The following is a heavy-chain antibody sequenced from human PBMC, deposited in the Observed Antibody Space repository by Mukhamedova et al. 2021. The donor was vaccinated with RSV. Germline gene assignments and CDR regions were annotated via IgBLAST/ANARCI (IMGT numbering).Heavy chain of an antibody. V-gene: IGHV4-59*08. CDR3: ARLHAGGTEEFDP. J-gene: IGHJ5*02. D-gene: IGHD1-26*01. Sequence: MGRITISVDTSKNEFSLRLNSVTAADTAVYFCARLHAGGTEEFDPWGQGTLVTVSS.